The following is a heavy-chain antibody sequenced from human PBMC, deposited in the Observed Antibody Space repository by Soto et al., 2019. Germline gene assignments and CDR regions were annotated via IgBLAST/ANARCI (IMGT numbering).Heavy chain of an antibody. Sequence: QVQLQQWGAGLLKPSETLSLTCAVYGGSFSGYYWSWIRQPPGKGLEWSGEINHSGSTNYNPSLKSRVTISVDTSKHQFSLKLSSVTAADTAVYYCARSPIVVVPAAMLFFDYWGQGTLVTVSS. V-gene: IGHV4-34*01. J-gene: IGHJ4*02. D-gene: IGHD2-2*01. CDR3: ARSPIVVVPAAMLFFDY. CDR1: GGSFSGYY. CDR2: INHSGST.